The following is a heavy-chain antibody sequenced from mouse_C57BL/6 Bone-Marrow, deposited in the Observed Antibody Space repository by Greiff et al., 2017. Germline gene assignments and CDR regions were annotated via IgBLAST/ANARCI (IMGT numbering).Heavy chain of an antibody. V-gene: IGHV1-75*01. CDR1: GYTFTDYY. J-gene: IGHJ2*01. Sequence: QVQLQQSGPELVKPGASVKISCKASGYTFTDYYINWVKQRPGQGLEWIGWIFPGSGSTYYNEKFKGKATLTVDKSSSTAYMLLSSLTSEDSAVYFCARQGPRDSSGYVLDYWGQGTTLTVSS. CDR3: ARQGPRDSSGYVLDY. CDR2: IFPGSGST. D-gene: IGHD3-2*02.